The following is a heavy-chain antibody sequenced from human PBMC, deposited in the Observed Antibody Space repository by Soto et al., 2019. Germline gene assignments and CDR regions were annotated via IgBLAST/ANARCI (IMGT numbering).Heavy chain of an antibody. J-gene: IGHJ4*02. Sequence: QVQLVQSGAEVMKPGASVKVSCRASGYSFKSYDINWVRQDPGQGLKWLGSINPNTGNTGYPQNFPCRVTMTRDTSIITVDLELSSLRSEDTVVYYCARGVEDTGRGHWGQGTLDSVSS. CDR3: ARGVEDTGRGH. V-gene: IGHV1-8*01. CDR2: INPNTGNT. CDR1: GYSFKSYD. D-gene: IGHD2-15*01.